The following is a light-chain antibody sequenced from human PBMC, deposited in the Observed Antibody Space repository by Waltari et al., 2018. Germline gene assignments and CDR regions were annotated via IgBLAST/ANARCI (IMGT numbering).Light chain of an antibody. J-gene: IGKJ5*01. CDR1: QSVGTY. CDR2: GTS. V-gene: IGKV3-11*01. CDR3: HQRSSRPNT. Sequence: IVLTQSPATLSLSPGERPTLSCRASQSVGTYLVWYQQKPGQTPRLVIYGTSSRATGIPARFSGSGSGTDFTLTISSLEPEDFAIYYCHQRSSRPNTFGQGTRLEIK.